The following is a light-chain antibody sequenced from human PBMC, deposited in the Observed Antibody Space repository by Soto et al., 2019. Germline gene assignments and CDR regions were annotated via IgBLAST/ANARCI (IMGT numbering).Light chain of an antibody. CDR1: QPIGSDF. CDR2: GAS. Sequence: EIVLTQSPGTLSLSPGERATLSFRASQPIGSDFLAWYQQKPGQAPGLLIYGASRRATGIPDRFSGSGSGTDFTLTISRLEPEDFAVYFCQHYGNSPPISFGRGTRLEIK. J-gene: IGKJ5*01. V-gene: IGKV3-20*01. CDR3: QHYGNSPPIS.